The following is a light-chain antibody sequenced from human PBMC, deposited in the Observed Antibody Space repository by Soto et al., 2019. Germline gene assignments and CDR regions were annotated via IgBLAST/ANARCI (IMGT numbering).Light chain of an antibody. Sequence: DIQMTQSPSTLSASVGDRVTLTCRASQSISTWLAWYQQKPGKAPKLLIYKASSLERGVPSRFSGSGSGTEFTLTISSLQPDDFATYYCQQYNSYSTFGQGTKVDIK. CDR3: QQYNSYST. CDR2: KAS. J-gene: IGKJ1*01. CDR1: QSISTW. V-gene: IGKV1-5*03.